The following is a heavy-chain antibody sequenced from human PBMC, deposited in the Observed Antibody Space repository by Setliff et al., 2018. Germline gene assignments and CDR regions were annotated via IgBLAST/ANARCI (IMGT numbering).Heavy chain of an antibody. J-gene: IGHJ3*02. CDR2: IYYSGST. CDR3: ARDRRIVGARHAFDI. CDR1: GGSISSGGYY. V-gene: IGHV4-31*03. Sequence: LSLTCTVSGGSISSGGYYWSWIRQHPGKGLEWIGYIYYSGSTYYNPSLKSRVTISVDTSKNQFSLELSSVTAADTAVYYCARDRRIVGARHAFDIWGQGTMVTVSS. D-gene: IGHD1-26*01.